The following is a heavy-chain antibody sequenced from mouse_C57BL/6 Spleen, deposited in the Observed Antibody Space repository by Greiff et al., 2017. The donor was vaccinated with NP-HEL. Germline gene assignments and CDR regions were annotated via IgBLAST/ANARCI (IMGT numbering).Heavy chain of an antibody. J-gene: IGHJ3*01. Sequence: VQLQQSGAELVKPGASVKLSCKASGYTFTEYTIHWVKQRSGQGLEWIGWFYPGSGSIKYNEKFKDKATLTADNSSSTVYMELIVWTSEGSAVYFCARHEEKAWFAYWGQGTLVTVSA. CDR2: FYPGSGSI. CDR3: ARHEEKAWFAY. CDR1: GYTFTEYT. V-gene: IGHV1-62-2*01.